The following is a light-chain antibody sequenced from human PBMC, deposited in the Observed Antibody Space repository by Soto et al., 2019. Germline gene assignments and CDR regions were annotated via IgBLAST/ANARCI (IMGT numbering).Light chain of an antibody. V-gene: IGLV2-8*01. CDR3: SSYAGSNNV. CDR1: SSDVGGYNY. Sequence: QSALTQPPSASGSPGQSVTISCTGTSSDVGGYNYVSWYQQHPGKVPKLMIYEVSKRPSGAPDRFSGTNSGTTASLTVSGLQAEDEADYYCSSYAGSNNVFGTGTKVTVL. CDR2: EVS. J-gene: IGLJ1*01.